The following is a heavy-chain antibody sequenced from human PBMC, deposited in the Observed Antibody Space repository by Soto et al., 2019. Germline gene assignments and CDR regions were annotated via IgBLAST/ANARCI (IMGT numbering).Heavy chain of an antibody. J-gene: IGHJ4*02. CDR2: ISAYNGNT. CDR3: ARARGMYCSGGSCLEFDY. D-gene: IGHD2-15*01. V-gene: IGHV1-18*01. CDR1: GYTFTSYG. Sequence: ASVKVSCKASGYTFTSYGISWVRQAPGQGLEWMGWISAYNGNTNYAQKLQGRVTMTTDTSTSTAYMELRSLRSDDTAVYYCARARGMYCSGGSCLEFDYWGQGTLVTVSS.